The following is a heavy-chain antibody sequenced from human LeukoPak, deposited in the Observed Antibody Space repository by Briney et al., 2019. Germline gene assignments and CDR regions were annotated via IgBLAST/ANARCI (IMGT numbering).Heavy chain of an antibody. CDR2: INYRGST. D-gene: IGHD3-10*01. CDR1: GGSISNSDYY. CDR3: ARDSKMVRGIVNWFDP. J-gene: IGHJ5*02. Sequence: SETLSLTCTVSGGSISNSDYYWDWIRQPPGKGLEWIGSINYRGSTYYNPSLKSRVTISADTSKNQFSLKLSSVTAADTAVYYCARDSKMVRGIVNWFDPWGQGTLVTVSS. V-gene: IGHV4-39*07.